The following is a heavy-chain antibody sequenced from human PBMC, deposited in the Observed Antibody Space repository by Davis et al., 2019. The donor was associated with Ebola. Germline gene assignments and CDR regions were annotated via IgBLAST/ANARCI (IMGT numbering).Heavy chain of an antibody. Sequence: ASVKVSCKASGYTFTDYYVHWVRQAPGQGLEWMGWINPDSGGTTHVQKFQGRVTMTRDTSISTAYMELSSLTSDDTAVFYCSREENGYRYGRLTYWGQGTLVTVSS. D-gene: IGHD5-18*01. CDR3: SREENGYRYGRLTY. V-gene: IGHV1-2*02. J-gene: IGHJ4*02. CDR2: INPDSGGT. CDR1: GYTFTDYY.